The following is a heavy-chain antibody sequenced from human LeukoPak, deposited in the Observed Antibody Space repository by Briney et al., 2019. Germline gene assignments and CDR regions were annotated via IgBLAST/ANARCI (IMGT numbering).Heavy chain of an antibody. CDR2: SYSGGNK. V-gene: IGHV3-66*01. J-gene: IGHJ3*01. Sequence: QSGGSLRLSCAAFGFTVSSNYVNWVRQAPGKGLDGVVVSYSGGNKYYSDSVKDRFIISRDNSKNKLYLQMNNLRLEDTAVYYCARVPPPIVQAHGAFDVWGQGTKVTVSS. CDR1: GFTVSSNY. CDR3: ARVPPPIVQAHGAFDV. D-gene: IGHD6-6*01.